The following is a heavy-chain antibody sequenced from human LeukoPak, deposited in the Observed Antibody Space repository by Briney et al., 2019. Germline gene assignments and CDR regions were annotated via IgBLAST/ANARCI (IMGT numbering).Heavy chain of an antibody. CDR2: ISYDGSNK. Sequence: PGRSLRLSCAASGFTFSFSGMHWVRQAPGKGLEWVALISYDGSNKYYADSVKGRFTISRDNSKNTLYLQMNSLRAEDTAVYYCARQGDTGSWYFDYWGQGTLVTVSS. D-gene: IGHD2-21*02. CDR1: GFTFSFSG. V-gene: IGHV3-30*03. J-gene: IGHJ4*02. CDR3: ARQGDTGSWYFDY.